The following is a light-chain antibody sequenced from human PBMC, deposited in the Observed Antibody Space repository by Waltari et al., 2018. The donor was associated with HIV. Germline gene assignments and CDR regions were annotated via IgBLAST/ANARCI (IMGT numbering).Light chain of an antibody. V-gene: IGKV3D-15*01. J-gene: IGKJ1*01. Sequence: EVVMTQSPATLSVSPGERATLSCRASQSVKTNLAWYQQKPGQAPRLLIHGASTTASGVAARFSCSGSGTEFTLTISSLQSEDVAVYFCHQYYHWPRTFGQGTKV. CDR2: GAS. CDR3: HQYYHWPRT. CDR1: QSVKTN.